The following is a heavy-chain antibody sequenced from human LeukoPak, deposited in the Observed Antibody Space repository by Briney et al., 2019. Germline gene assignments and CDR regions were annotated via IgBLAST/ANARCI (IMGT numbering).Heavy chain of an antibody. D-gene: IGHD2-8*02. Sequence: PGASVKVSCKASGYTFTSYAMHWVRQAPGQRLEWMGWINAGNGNTKYSQKLQGRVTITRDTSASTAYMELSSLRSEDTAVYYCARSSPMSAGTGYFDYWGQGTLVTVSS. CDR3: ARSSPMSAGTGYFDY. CDR1: GYTFTSYA. V-gene: IGHV1-3*01. J-gene: IGHJ4*02. CDR2: INAGNGNT.